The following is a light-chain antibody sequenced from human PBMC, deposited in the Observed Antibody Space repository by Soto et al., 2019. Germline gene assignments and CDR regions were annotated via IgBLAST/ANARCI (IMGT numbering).Light chain of an antibody. CDR1: QSLLQSDGKTY. J-gene: IGKJ4*01. CDR2: EVS. V-gene: IGKV2D-29*01. CDR3: MQTVQVPLT. Sequence: DIVMTQTPLSLSVTPGQPASISCKSSQSLLQSDGKTYFYWYLQKAGQPPQLLIHEVSNRLSGVXDXXSGSGSGTDFTPKISRVEAEDVGVYYCMQTVQVPLTFGGGTKVEIK.